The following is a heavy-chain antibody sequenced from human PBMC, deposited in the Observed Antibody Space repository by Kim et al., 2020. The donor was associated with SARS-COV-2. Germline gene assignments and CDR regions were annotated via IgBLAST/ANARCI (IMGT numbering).Heavy chain of an antibody. D-gene: IGHD6-13*01. CDR3: ARSAAVDYYYYGMDV. Sequence: SETLSLTCTVSGGSISSYYWSWIRQPPGKGLEWIGYIYYSGSPNYNPSLKSRVSISVDTSKNQFYLQLISVTAADTAVYYCARSAAVDYYYYGMDVWGQGTTVTVSS. CDR1: GGSISSYY. CDR2: IYYSGSP. V-gene: IGHV4-59*01. J-gene: IGHJ6*02.